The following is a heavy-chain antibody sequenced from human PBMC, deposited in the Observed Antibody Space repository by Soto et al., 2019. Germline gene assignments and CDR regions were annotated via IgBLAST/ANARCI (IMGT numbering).Heavy chain of an antibody. CDR3: ARGRLFNDY. CDR1: GYSFTSYA. J-gene: IGHJ4*02. V-gene: IGHV1-3*01. D-gene: IGHD2-21*01. Sequence: QVHLVQSGAEVRKPGASVKISCRASGYSFTSYAIHWVRLAPGQGLEWMGWITGGNNTKYSQTFLGRFSITSDTSASTAYMELSSLRSEDTALYFCARGRLFNDYWGQGTLVTVSS. CDR2: ITGGNNT.